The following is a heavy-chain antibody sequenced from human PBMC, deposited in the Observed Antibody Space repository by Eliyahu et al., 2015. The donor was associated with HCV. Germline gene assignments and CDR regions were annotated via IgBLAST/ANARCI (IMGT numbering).Heavy chain of an antibody. CDR3: ARERGGDFYYYFDS. Sequence: QVQLVESGGGLVKPGGSLRLSXAASGFXFGDHSMXWIRQAPGKGLEWVSYISSSSSYTDYADSVKGRFSISRDNAKNSLYLQMNSLRAEDTAVYYCARERGGDFYYYFDSWGQGILVTVSS. V-gene: IGHV3-11*06. CDR2: ISSSSSYT. D-gene: IGHD3-3*01. CDR1: GFXFGDHS. J-gene: IGHJ4*02.